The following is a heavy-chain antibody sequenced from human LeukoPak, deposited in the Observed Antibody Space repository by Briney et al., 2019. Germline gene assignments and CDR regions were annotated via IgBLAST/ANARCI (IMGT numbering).Heavy chain of an antibody. CDR1: GYTFTGYY. V-gene: IGHV1-2*02. Sequence: ASVRVSCKASGYTFTGYYMHWVRQAPGQGLEWMGWINPNSGGTNYAQKFQGRVTMTRDTSISTAYMELSRLRSDDTAVYYCARGGYYGSGSYYNPYNWFDRWGQGTLVTVSS. CDR3: ARGGYYGSGSYYNPYNWFDR. J-gene: IGHJ5*02. D-gene: IGHD3-10*01. CDR2: INPNSGGT.